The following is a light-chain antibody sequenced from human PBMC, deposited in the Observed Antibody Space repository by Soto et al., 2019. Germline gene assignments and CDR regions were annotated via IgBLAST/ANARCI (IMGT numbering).Light chain of an antibody. CDR1: SSDGDY. Sequence: QSVLTQPASVSGSPGQSITISCTGTSSDGDYVSWYQQHPGKAPKLIIYEVTNRPSGVSNRFSGSKSDYTASLTIPGLQAEDEADYYCSSYTAASTLDVVFGGGTKLTVL. V-gene: IGLV2-14*01. CDR3: SSYTAASTLDVV. CDR2: EVT. J-gene: IGLJ2*01.